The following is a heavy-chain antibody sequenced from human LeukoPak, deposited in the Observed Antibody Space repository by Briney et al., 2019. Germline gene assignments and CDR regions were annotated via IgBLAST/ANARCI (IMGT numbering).Heavy chain of an antibody. CDR1: GYTLTELS. CDR2: FDPEDGET. D-gene: IGHD5-18*01. Sequence: ASVKVSCKVSGYTLTELSMHWVRQAPGKGLEWMGGFDPEDGETIYAQKFQGRVTMTEDTSTDTAYMELSSLRSEDTAVYYCARDGAARQLGYSYAYNWFDPWGQGTLVTVSS. CDR3: ARDGAARQLGYSYAYNWFDP. J-gene: IGHJ5*02. V-gene: IGHV1-24*01.